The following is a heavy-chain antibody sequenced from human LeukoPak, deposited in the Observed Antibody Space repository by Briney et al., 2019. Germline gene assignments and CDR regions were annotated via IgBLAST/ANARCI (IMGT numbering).Heavy chain of an antibody. V-gene: IGHV4-59*01. Sequence: SETLSLTCTVSGGSISSYYWSWIRQPPGKGLEWIGYIYYSGSTNYNPSLKSRVTISVDTSKNQFSLKLSSVTAADTAVYYCAREHKDIGWFDPWGQGTLVTVSP. CDR3: AREHKDIGWFDP. J-gene: IGHJ5*02. CDR1: GGSISSYY. CDR2: IYYSGST. D-gene: IGHD2-15*01.